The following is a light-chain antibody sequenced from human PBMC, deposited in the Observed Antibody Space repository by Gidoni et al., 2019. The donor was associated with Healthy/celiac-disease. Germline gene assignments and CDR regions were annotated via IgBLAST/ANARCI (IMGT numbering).Light chain of an antibody. J-gene: IGLJ1*01. CDR3: SSYTSSSTRV. CDR2: DVS. CDR1: SSDVGGYNY. Sequence: QSALTQPASVSGSPGQSITISCTGTSSDVGGYNYVSWYPQHPSKAPKLMIYDVSNRPSGVSNRFSGSKSGNTASLTISGLQAEDEADYYCSSYTSSSTRVFGTGTKVTVL. V-gene: IGLV2-14*03.